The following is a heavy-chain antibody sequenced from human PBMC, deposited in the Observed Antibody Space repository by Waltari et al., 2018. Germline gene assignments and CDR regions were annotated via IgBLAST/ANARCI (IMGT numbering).Heavy chain of an antibody. CDR2: LYHSGIV. CDR3: ARHEGCGGTTCYETGFYQH. V-gene: IGHV4-38-2*01. J-gene: IGHJ1*01. D-gene: IGHD2-21*01. CDR1: GYSISNGYY. Sequence: QVQLQESGPGLVKPWETLSLNCAVSGYSISNGYYWAWIRQPPGKGRGCLGILYHSGIVYYNPSLKRRVTSSIDTSKNQFSLMLTSVTAADTAVYYCARHEGCGGTTCYETGFYQHWGQGTLVTVTS.